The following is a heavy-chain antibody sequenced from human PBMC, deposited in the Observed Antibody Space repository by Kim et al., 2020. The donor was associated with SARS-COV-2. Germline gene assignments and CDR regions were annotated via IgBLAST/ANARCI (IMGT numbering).Heavy chain of an antibody. CDR1: GGSISSYY. CDR2: IYYSGST. CDR3: ARSRRVGYCSSTSCYNWFDP. D-gene: IGHD2-2*03. Sequence: SETLSLTCTVSGGSISSYYWSWIRQPPGKGLEWIGYIYYSGSTNYNPSLKSRVTISVDTSKNQFSLKLSSVTAADTAVYYCARSRRVGYCSSTSCYNWFDPWGQGTLVTVSS. V-gene: IGHV4-59*13. J-gene: IGHJ5*02.